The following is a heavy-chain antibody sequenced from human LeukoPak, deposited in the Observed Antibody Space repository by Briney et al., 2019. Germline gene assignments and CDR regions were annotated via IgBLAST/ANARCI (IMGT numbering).Heavy chain of an antibody. Sequence: PSETLSLTCTISGGSISSANHVWGWVRQTGGEGLEWIGYIFYDGRAHYNPSLRSRLSMSIDVSKNQFSLSLGSVTAADTAIYYCAREVIIVGDSDAFDLWGHGTMVTGSS. CDR3: AREVIIVGDSDAFDL. V-gene: IGHV4-30-4*08. D-gene: IGHD1-26*01. J-gene: IGHJ3*01. CDR1: GGSISSANHV. CDR2: IFYDGRA.